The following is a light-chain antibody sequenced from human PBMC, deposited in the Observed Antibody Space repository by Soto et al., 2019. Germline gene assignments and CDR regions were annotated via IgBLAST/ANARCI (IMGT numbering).Light chain of an antibody. J-gene: IGLJ1*01. CDR3: LSKTSSISYV. Sequence: QSALTRPASVSGSPGQSITISCTGTTSDVGGYNYVSWYQQHPGKVPKLLIHEVSNRPSGVSNRFSGSKSGNTASLTISGLQAEDEAAYYCLSKTSSISYVFGTGTKVTVL. CDR2: EVS. V-gene: IGLV2-14*01. CDR1: TSDVGGYNY.